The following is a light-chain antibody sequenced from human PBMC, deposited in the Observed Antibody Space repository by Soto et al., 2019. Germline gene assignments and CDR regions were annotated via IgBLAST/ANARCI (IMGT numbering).Light chain of an antibody. CDR1: SSDVGAYDY. CDR2: EVT. V-gene: IGLV2-8*01. J-gene: IGLJ2*01. Sequence: QSALTQTPSASGSPGQSVTISCTGTSSDVGAYDYVSWYQQHPGKAPKLMIYEVTKRPSGVPDRFSGSKSGNTASLTVSGLQVEDEAEYYCSSYAGSNNLLFGGGTK. CDR3: SSYAGSNNLL.